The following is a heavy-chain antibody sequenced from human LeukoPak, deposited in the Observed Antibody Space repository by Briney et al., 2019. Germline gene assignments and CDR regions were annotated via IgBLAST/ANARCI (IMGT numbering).Heavy chain of an antibody. CDR1: GYRFTDYW. CDR3: VRYCSSTRCYNRRFDP. CDR2: IYPENSDV. V-gene: IGHV5-51*01. Sequence: GESLQISCKGSGYRFTDYWVAWVRQMPGKGLEWMGIIYPENSDVRYSPSFRGQVTISADQSANTAYLQWSSLKASDTATYYCVRYCSSTRCYNRRFDPWGQGTLVTVSS. J-gene: IGHJ5*02. D-gene: IGHD2-2*02.